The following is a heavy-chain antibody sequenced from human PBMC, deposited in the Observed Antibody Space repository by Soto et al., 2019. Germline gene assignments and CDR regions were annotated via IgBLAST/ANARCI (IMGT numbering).Heavy chain of an antibody. Sequence: PGESLKISCKGSGYSFTSYWISWVRQVPGKGLQWMGRIDPSDSDTNYSPSFQGHVTISADKSISTAYLQWSSLKASDSAMYYCARPSGSYGTGFDPWAREPWSPSPQ. V-gene: IGHV5-10-1*01. D-gene: IGHD1-26*01. CDR1: GYSFTSYW. CDR3: ARPSGSYGTGFDP. J-gene: IGHJ5*02. CDR2: IDPSDSDT.